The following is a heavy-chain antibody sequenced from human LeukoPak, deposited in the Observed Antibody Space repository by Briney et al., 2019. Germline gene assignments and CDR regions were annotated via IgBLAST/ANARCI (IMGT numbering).Heavy chain of an antibody. J-gene: IGHJ3*02. V-gene: IGHV3-30*02. CDR3: AKDRGGSYYYDAFDI. Sequence: GGSLGLSCAASGFTFSSYGMHWVRQAPGKGREWVAFIRYDGSNKYYADSVKGRFTISRDNSKNTLYLQMNSLRAEDTAVYYCAKDRGGSYYYDAFDIWGQGTMVTVSS. CDR2: IRYDGSNK. D-gene: IGHD1-26*01. CDR1: GFTFSSYG.